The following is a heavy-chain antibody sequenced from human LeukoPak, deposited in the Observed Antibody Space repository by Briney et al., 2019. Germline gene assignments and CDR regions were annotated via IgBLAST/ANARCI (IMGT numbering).Heavy chain of an antibody. J-gene: IGHJ5*02. CDR3: ARDRGSFWFDP. Sequence: NFQVRVTMTRDTSISTAYMELSRLRSDDTAVYYCARDRGSFWFDPWGQGTLVTVSS. D-gene: IGHD2-15*01. V-gene: IGHV1-2*02.